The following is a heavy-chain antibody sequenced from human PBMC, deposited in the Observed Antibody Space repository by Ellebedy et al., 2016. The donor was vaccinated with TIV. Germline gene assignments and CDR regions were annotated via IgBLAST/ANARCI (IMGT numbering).Heavy chain of an antibody. Sequence: PGGSLRLSCEASGFSFSIFDMYWVRQAPGRGLEWVAASGSGGDAYYADSVKGRFTISRDTSKNMLFLQMNSLRAEDTALYYCAKGRKLIRSSSLDYWGQGTLVTVSS. J-gene: IGHJ4*02. CDR2: SGSGGDA. V-gene: IGHV3-23*01. D-gene: IGHD3-22*01. CDR1: GFSFSIFD. CDR3: AKGRKLIRSSSLDY.